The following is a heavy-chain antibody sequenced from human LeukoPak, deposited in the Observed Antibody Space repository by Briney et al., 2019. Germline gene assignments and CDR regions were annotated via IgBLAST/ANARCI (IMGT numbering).Heavy chain of an antibody. Sequence: SGGSLRLSCAASGFTVSSNYMSWVRQAPGKGLEWVSVIYSGGSTYYADSVKGRFTISRDNSKNTLYLQMNSLRAEDTAVYYCARACSSSGYYPRCAFDIWGQGTMVTVSS. V-gene: IGHV3-66*01. J-gene: IGHJ3*02. CDR3: ARACSSSGYYPRCAFDI. D-gene: IGHD3-22*01. CDR1: GFTVSSNY. CDR2: IYSGGST.